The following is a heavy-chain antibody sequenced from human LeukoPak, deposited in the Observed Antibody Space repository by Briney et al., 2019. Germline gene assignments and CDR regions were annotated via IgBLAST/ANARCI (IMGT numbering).Heavy chain of an antibody. J-gene: IGHJ4*02. CDR1: GFTFSTYS. D-gene: IGHD1-7*01. Sequence: AGSLRLSCAASGFTFSTYSMNWVRQAPGKGLEWVSSITSSGSAIYYADSVKGRFTISRDNAKNSLYLQMNSLRAEDTAVYYCARDWKYKVDYWGQGTLVTVSS. V-gene: IGHV3-21*01. CDR3: ARDWKYKVDY. CDR2: ITSSGSAI.